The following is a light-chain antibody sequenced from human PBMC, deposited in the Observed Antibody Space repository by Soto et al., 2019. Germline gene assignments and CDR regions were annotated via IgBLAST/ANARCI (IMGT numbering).Light chain of an antibody. V-gene: IGLV1-44*01. Sequence: QSVLTQPPSASGTPGQRVTISCSGSSSNIGSNTVNWYQQLPGTAPKLLIYSNNQRPSGVPDRFSGSKSGTSASLAISGLQSEDEADYYCAAWDDSLYGVVFGRGTQLTVL. CDR1: SSNIGSNT. J-gene: IGLJ2*01. CDR3: AAWDDSLYGVV. CDR2: SNN.